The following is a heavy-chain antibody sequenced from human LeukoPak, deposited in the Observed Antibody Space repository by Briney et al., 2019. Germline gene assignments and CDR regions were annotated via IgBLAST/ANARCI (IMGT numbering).Heavy chain of an antibody. D-gene: IGHD2-2*01. V-gene: IGHV5-51*01. Sequence: GESLKISCTASGYDFTSYWIGWVRQVPGKGLEWMGIIYPGDSDTRYSPSFQGQVTISVHESISSASLQWSFLKASDTGMYYCVRLSSRSCDYWGQGTLVTVSS. J-gene: IGHJ4*02. CDR3: VRLSSRSCDY. CDR1: GYDFTSYW. CDR2: IYPGDSDT.